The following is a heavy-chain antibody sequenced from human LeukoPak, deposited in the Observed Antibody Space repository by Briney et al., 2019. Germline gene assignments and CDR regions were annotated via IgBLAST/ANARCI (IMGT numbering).Heavy chain of an antibody. CDR3: ARDVLCSTYYYYGMDV. Sequence: SETLSLTCTVSGGSISSYYWSWIRQPPGKGLEWIGYIYYSGSTNYNPSLKSRVTISVDTSKNQFSLKLSSVTAADTAVYYCARDVLCSTYYYYGMDVWGQGTTVTVSS. CDR1: GGSISSYY. D-gene: IGHD2-15*01. J-gene: IGHJ6*02. CDR2: IYYSGST. V-gene: IGHV4-59*01.